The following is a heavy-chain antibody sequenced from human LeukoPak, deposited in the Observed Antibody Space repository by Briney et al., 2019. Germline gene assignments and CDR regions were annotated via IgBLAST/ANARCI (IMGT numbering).Heavy chain of an antibody. CDR1: GGSFSGYY. D-gene: IGHD2-8*02. Sequence: SETLTLTCAVYGGSFSGYYWSWIRQPPGKGLEWIGEINHSGSTNYNPSLKSRVTISVDTSKNQFSLKLSSVTAADTAVYYCAREVCTGGTCYFDYWGQGTLVTVSS. CDR3: AREVCTGGTCYFDY. V-gene: IGHV4-34*01. CDR2: INHSGST. J-gene: IGHJ4*02.